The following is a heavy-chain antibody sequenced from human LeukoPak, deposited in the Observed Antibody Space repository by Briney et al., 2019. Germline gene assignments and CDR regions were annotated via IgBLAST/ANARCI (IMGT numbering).Heavy chain of an antibody. V-gene: IGHV3-74*01. CDR1: GFTFSSYW. J-gene: IGHJ4*02. D-gene: IGHD3-22*01. Sequence: GGSLRLSCAASGFTFSSYWMQWVRQAPGKGLVWVSRINTDGSSTTYADSVKGRFTISRDNAKNTLYLQMDSLRAEDTAVYYCARVATYYDSSGYNSGYFDYWGQGTLVTVSS. CDR2: INTDGSST. CDR3: ARVATYYDSSGYNSGYFDY.